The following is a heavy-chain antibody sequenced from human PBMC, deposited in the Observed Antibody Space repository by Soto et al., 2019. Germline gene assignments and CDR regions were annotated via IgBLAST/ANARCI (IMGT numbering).Heavy chain of an antibody. CDR1: GGTFSSYA. CDR2: IIPIFGTA. CDR3: ASRPTYYDFWSGYYSWFDP. Sequence: SVKVSCKASGGTFSSYAISWVRQAPGQGLEWMGGIIPIFGTANYAQKFQGRVTITADESTSTAYMELSSLRSEDTAVYYCASRPTYYDFWSGYYSWFDPWG. D-gene: IGHD3-3*01. V-gene: IGHV1-69*13. J-gene: IGHJ5*02.